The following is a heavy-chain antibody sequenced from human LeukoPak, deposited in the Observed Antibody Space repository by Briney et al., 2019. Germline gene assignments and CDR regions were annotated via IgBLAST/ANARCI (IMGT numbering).Heavy chain of an antibody. CDR3: ARGGGSYYY. CDR2: INHSGST. V-gene: IGHV4-34*01. Sequence: SETLSLTCAVYGGSFSGYYGSWIRQPPGKGLEWIGEINHSGSTNYNPSLKSRVTISVDTSKNQFSLKLSSVTAADTAAYYCARGGGSYYYWGQGTLVTVSS. D-gene: IGHD1-26*01. CDR1: GGSFSGYY. J-gene: IGHJ4*02.